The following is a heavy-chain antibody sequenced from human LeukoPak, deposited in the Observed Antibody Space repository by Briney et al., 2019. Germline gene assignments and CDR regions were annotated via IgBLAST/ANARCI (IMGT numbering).Heavy chain of an antibody. D-gene: IGHD3-10*01. V-gene: IGHV4-39*01. CDR3: ARQLYSSGSYYAPMDV. CDR2: IHYSGST. Sequence: PSETLSLTRTVSGVSISSSIYFWGWIRQPPGKGLEWIGSIHYSGSTYHDPSLKSRVTVSLDTSKNQFSLKLSSVTAADTAVYYCARQLYSSGSYYAPMDVWGKGTTVTISS. CDR1: GVSISSSIYF. J-gene: IGHJ6*03.